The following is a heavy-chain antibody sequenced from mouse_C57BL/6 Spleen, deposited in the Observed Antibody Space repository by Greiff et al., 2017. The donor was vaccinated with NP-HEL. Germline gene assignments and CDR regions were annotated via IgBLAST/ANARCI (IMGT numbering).Heavy chain of an antibody. V-gene: IGHV1-82*01. J-gene: IGHJ2*01. Sequence: VQLQESGPELVKPGASVKISCKASGYAFSSSWMNWVKQRPGKGLEWIGRIYPGDGDTNYNGKFKGKATLTADKSSSTAYMQLSSLTSEDSAVYFCARERDLYSNDYFDYWGQGTTLTVSS. D-gene: IGHD2-5*01. CDR3: ARERDLYSNDYFDY. CDR1: GYAFSSSW. CDR2: IYPGDGDT.